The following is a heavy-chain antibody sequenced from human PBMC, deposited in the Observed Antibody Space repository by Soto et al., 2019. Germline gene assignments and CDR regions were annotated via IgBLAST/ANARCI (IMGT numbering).Heavy chain of an antibody. V-gene: IGHV3-74*01. CDR2: LNIDGSTR. D-gene: IGHD6-13*01. CDR1: GLTFSNYW. J-gene: IGHJ4*02. Sequence: PGGSLRLSCTASGLTFSNYWVHWVRQTPGKGLVWVARLNIDGSTRNYADSVKGRFTISRDSAKNTMFLQVHSLSAEDTAVYYCARDIATTGLYYFDYWGQGTLVTVSS. CDR3: ARDIATTGLYYFDY.